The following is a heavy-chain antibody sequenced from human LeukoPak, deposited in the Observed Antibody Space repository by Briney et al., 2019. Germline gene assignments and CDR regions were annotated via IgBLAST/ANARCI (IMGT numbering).Heavy chain of an antibody. CDR1: GFTFSDYY. Sequence: GGSLRLSCAASGFTFSDYYMSWIRQAPGEGLEWVSYISGSSSYTDYADSVKGRLTISRDNAKNSLYLQINSLRAEDTAVYYCAKQYCSGGRCHFDFWGQGTLVTVSS. D-gene: IGHD2-15*01. V-gene: IGHV3-11*06. CDR3: AKQYCSGGRCHFDF. CDR2: ISGSSSYT. J-gene: IGHJ4*02.